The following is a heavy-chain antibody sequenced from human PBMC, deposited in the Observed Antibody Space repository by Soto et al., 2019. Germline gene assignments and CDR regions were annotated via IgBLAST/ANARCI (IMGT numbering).Heavy chain of an antibody. CDR1: GFIFNNYA. CDR3: AKAGVHYYGSGSYYNVYYMDV. J-gene: IGHJ6*03. V-gene: IGHV3-23*01. CDR2: ISGSGGST. D-gene: IGHD3-10*01. Sequence: PGGSLRLSCAASGFIFNNYAMTWVRQAPGKGLDWVSGISGSGGSTYYADSVKGRFTISRDNSKNMLFLQMNSLRDEDTAVYYCAKAGVHYYGSGSYYNVYYMDVCGKGTTVTVSS.